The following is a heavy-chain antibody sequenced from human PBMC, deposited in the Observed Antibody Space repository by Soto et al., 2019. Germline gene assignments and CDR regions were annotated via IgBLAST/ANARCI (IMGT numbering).Heavy chain of an antibody. CDR1: GGSFSGYY. D-gene: IGHD2-15*01. V-gene: IGHV4-34*01. CDR3: AREVAAPYYYYYYGMDV. CDR2: INHSGST. Sequence: PSETLSLTCAVYGGSFSGYYWSWIRQPPGKGLEWIGEINHSGSTNYNPSLKSRVTISVDTSKNKFSMKLSSVTAADTAVYYCAREVAAPYYYYYYGMDVWGQGTTVTVSS. J-gene: IGHJ6*02.